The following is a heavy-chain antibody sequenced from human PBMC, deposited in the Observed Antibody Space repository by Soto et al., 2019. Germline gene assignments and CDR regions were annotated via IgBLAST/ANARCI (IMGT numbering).Heavy chain of an antibody. CDR2: ISSSGSTI. V-gene: IGHV3-48*03. CDR1: GVTFSSYE. D-gene: IGHD6-6*01. CDR3: ARFGSSIAARYYYYYYGMDV. J-gene: IGHJ6*02. Sequence: GGSLGLSCAASGVTFSSYEMNWVRQAPGKGLEWVSYISSSGSTIYYADSVKGRFTISRDNAKNSLYLQMNSLRAEDTAVYYCARFGSSIAARYYYYYYGMDVWGQGTTVTVSS.